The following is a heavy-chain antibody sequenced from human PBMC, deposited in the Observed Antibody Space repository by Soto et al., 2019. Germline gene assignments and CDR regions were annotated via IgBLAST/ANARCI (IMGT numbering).Heavy chain of an antibody. CDR1: AGTLSSYA. D-gene: IGHD3-22*01. CDR3: ARDSPPEYDSSGYYAGY. Sequence: AEVSGMASAGTLSSYAIFWVRQATGQVLEWMGGIIPIFGTANYAQKFQGRVTITADESTSTAYMELSSLRSEDTAVYYCARDSPPEYDSSGYYAGYWGQGTLVPGFS. J-gene: IGHJ4*02. V-gene: IGHV1-69*01. CDR2: IIPIFGTA.